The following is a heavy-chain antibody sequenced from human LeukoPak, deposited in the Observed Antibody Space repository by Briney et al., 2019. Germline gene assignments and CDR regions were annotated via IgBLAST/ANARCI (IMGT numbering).Heavy chain of an antibody. CDR3: ARDPYRDNPGY. CDR2: ISSSSSTI. CDR1: GFTFSSYS. D-gene: IGHD3-9*01. V-gene: IGHV3-48*01. Sequence: GGSLRLSCAASGFTFSSYSMNWVRQAPGKGLEWVSYISSSSSTIYYADSVKGRFTISRDNAKNSLHLQMSSLRAEDTAVYYCARDPYRDNPGYWGQGTLATVSS. J-gene: IGHJ4*02.